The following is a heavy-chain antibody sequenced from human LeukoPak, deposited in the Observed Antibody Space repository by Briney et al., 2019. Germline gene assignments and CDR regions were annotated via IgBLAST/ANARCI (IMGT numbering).Heavy chain of an antibody. D-gene: IGHD3-22*01. J-gene: IGHJ4*02. CDR2: IYYSGST. CDR1: GGSISSGGYY. Sequence: MASETLSLTCTASGGSISSGGYYWSWIRQHPGKGLEWIGYIYYSGSTYYNPSLKSRVTISVDTSKNQFSLKLSSVTAADTAVYYCARGDDSSGYYSHFDYWGQGTLVTVSS. V-gene: IGHV4-31*03. CDR3: ARGDDSSGYYSHFDY.